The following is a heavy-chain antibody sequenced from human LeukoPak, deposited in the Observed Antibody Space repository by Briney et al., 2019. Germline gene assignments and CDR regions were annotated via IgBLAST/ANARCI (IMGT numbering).Heavy chain of an antibody. CDR2: IYYSGST. Sequence: PSETLSLTCTVSGGSISSSSYYWGWIRQPPGKGLEWIGSIYYSGSTYYNPSLKSRVTISVDTSKNQFSLKLSSVTAADTAVYYCAGDPYYDFWSGYSHYYYMDVWGKGTTVTVSS. D-gene: IGHD3-3*01. J-gene: IGHJ6*03. CDR1: GGSISSSSYY. V-gene: IGHV4-39*07. CDR3: AGDPYYDFWSGYSHYYYMDV.